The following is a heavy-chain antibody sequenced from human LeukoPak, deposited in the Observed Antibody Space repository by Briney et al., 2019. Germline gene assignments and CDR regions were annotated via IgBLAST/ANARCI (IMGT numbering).Heavy chain of an antibody. D-gene: IGHD7-27*01. Sequence: PGGSLRLSCAASGFTFSNAWLSWVRQAPGKGLAWVGRIRSKTDGGTTDYAAHVKGRFTISRDDSKNTLYLQMNSLKIEDIGVYYCTTGTWGFGDFWGQGTLVTVSS. V-gene: IGHV3-15*01. CDR3: TTGTWGFGDF. CDR2: IRSKTDGGTT. CDR1: GFTFSNAW. J-gene: IGHJ4*02.